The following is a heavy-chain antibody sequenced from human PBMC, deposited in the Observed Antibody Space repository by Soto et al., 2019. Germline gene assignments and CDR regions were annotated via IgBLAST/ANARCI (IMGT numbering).Heavy chain of an antibody. V-gene: IGHV3-23*01. D-gene: IGHD3-10*01. Sequence: EVQLLESGGDLVQPGGSLRLSCAASGFPFRNFAMTWVRQAPGKGLEWVSAIGPTGGSTYYADSVKGRFTISRDNSKNTLYLQMNSLRAADTAMYYCAKHIRWFGEVGWGQGTLVTVSS. J-gene: IGHJ4*02. CDR3: AKHIRWFGEVG. CDR1: GFPFRNFA. CDR2: IGPTGGST.